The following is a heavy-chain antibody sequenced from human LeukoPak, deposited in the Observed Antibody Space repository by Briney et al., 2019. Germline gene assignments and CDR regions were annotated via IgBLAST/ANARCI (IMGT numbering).Heavy chain of an antibody. CDR2: IIPIFGTA. Sequence: SVKVSCKASGYTFTSYGISWVRQAPGQGLEWMGGIIPIFGTANYAQKFQGRVTITTDESTSTAYMELSSLRSKDTAVYYCARDHKVRRAGYYYDSSGYYHFDYWGQGTLVTVSS. V-gene: IGHV1-69*05. D-gene: IGHD3-22*01. J-gene: IGHJ4*02. CDR3: ARDHKVRRAGYYYDSSGYYHFDY. CDR1: GYTFTSYG.